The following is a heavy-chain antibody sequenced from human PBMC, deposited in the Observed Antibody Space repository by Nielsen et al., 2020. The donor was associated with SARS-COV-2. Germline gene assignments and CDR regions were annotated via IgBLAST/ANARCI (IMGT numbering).Heavy chain of an antibody. Sequence: SETLSLTCTVSGGSISSYYWSWIRQPPGKGLEWIGSIYYSGSTYYNPSLKSRVTISVDTSKNQFSLKLSSVTAADTAVYYCAREIIAARQSASDYWGQGTLVTVSS. J-gene: IGHJ4*02. V-gene: IGHV4-39*07. CDR2: IYYSGST. CDR1: GGSISSYY. D-gene: IGHD6-6*01. CDR3: AREIIAARQSASDY.